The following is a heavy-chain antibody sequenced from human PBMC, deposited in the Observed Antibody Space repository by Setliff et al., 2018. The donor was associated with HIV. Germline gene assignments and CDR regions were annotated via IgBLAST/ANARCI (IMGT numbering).Heavy chain of an antibody. Sequence: GGSLRLSCAASGFTFSAYTMNWVRQAPGKGLEWVSSINTRSDTYYGDSVKGRFTISRDSSKSTLYLQMNSLRVEDTAVYYCARDRGYYYDTSGYYYGGNAFDIWGQGTMVTVSS. D-gene: IGHD3-22*01. CDR1: GFTFSAYT. V-gene: IGHV3-21*01. J-gene: IGHJ3*02. CDR3: ARDRGYYYDTSGYYYGGNAFDI. CDR2: INTRSDT.